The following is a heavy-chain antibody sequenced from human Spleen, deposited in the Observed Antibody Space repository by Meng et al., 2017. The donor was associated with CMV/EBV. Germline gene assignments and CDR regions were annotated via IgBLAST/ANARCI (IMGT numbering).Heavy chain of an antibody. CDR2: INAGNGNT. CDR1: GYTFTSYA. CDR3: AREGFGGFGENSFDY. J-gene: IGHJ4*02. D-gene: IGHD3-10*01. Sequence: SGYTFTSYARHWVRQDPAQRLEWMGWINAGNGNTNYSQKFQGSVTITRDTSASTAYMELSSLRSEDAAEYYCAREGFGGFGENSFDYWGQGTLVTVSS. V-gene: IGHV1-3*01.